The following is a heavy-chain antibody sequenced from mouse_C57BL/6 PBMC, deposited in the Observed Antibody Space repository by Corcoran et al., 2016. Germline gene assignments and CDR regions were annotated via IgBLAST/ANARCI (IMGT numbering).Heavy chain of an antibody. D-gene: IGHD2-5*01. CDR2: INPNNGGT. Sequence: EVQLQQSGPELVKPGASVKISCKASGYTFTDYYMNWVKQSHGKSLEWIGDINPNNGGTSYNQKFKGKATLTVDKSSSTAYMELRSLTSEDSAVYYCARYYYSNPFDYWGQGTTLTVSS. V-gene: IGHV1-26*01. CDR3: ARYYYSNPFDY. CDR1: GYTFTDYY. J-gene: IGHJ2*01.